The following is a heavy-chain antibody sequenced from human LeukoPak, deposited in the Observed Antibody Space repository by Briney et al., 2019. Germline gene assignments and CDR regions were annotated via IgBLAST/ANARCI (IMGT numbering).Heavy chain of an antibody. CDR3: ARDQRLVGATYDY. CDR2: IKQDGSEK. J-gene: IGHJ4*02. D-gene: IGHD1-26*01. Sequence: GGSLRLSCAASGFTFSSYWMSWVRQAPGKGLEWVANIKQDGSEKYYVDSVKGRFTISRDNAKNSLYLQMNSLRAEDTAAYYCARDQRLVGATYDYWGQGTLVTVSS. CDR1: GFTFSSYW. V-gene: IGHV3-7*01.